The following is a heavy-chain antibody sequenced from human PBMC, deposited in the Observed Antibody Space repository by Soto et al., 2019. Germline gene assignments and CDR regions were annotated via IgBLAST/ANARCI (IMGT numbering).Heavy chain of an antibody. D-gene: IGHD6-6*01. Sequence: SETLSLTCAVSGYSISSGYYWGWIRQPPGKGLEWIGSIYHSGSTYYNPSLKSRVTISVDTSKNQFSLKLSSVTAADTAVYYCARDRIAARAFDYWGQGTLVTVSS. CDR1: GYSISSGYY. CDR3: ARDRIAARAFDY. J-gene: IGHJ4*02. CDR2: IYHSGST. V-gene: IGHV4-38-2*02.